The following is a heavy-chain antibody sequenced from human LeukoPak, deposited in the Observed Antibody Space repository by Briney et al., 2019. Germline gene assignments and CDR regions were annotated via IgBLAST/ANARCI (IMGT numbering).Heavy chain of an antibody. J-gene: IGHJ6*03. CDR3: ASGAYSYYYMDV. V-gene: IGHV4-59*01. CDR1: GGSLSSYY. D-gene: IGHD1-26*01. CDR2: LYYSGST. Sequence: SETLSLTCTVSGGSLSSYYWSWIRQPPGKGLEWIGYLYYSGSTNYNPSLKSRVTMSVGTSKNQFSLKLSSVTAADTAVYYCASGAYSYYYMDVWGKGTTVTISS.